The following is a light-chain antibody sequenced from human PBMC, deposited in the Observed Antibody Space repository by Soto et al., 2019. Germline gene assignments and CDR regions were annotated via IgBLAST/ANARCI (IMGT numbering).Light chain of an antibody. CDR1: SSDVGAYNY. Sequence: QSALTQPASVSGSPGQSITISCTGTSSDVGAYNYVSWYQQYPGKAPKLMIFDVSARPSGVSTRFCGSKSGNTASLTISGLQAEDGADYFCGSYTSDSTVILGGGTKLTVL. V-gene: IGLV2-14*03. CDR2: DVS. J-gene: IGLJ2*01. CDR3: GSYTSDSTVI.